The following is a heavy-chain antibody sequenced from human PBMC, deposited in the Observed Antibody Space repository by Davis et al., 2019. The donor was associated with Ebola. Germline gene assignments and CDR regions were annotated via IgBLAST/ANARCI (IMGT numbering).Heavy chain of an antibody. D-gene: IGHD6-13*01. Sequence: PGGSLRLSCAASEFTFSTYAMSWVRQAPGKGLEWVSGISSSGDTTYYADFVKGRFTISRDNSKNTLHLQLNSLRAEDTAVYYCARGGPSVYISSFTWGQGTLVTVSS. CDR3: ARGGPSVYISSFT. V-gene: IGHV3-23*01. CDR1: EFTFSTYA. J-gene: IGHJ5*02. CDR2: ISSSGDTT.